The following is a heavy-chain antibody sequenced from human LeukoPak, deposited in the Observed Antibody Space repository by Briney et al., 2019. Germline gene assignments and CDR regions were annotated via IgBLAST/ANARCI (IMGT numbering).Heavy chain of an antibody. CDR1: GFTFSSYG. J-gene: IGHJ5*02. V-gene: IGHV3-30*18. CDR3: AKGRRGVGANWFDP. CDR2: ISYDGSNK. D-gene: IGHD1-26*01. Sequence: GRSLRLSCAASGFTFSSYGMHWVRQAPGKGLEWVAVISYDGSNKYYADSVKGRFTISRDKSKNTLYLQMNSLRAEDTAVYYCAKGRRGVGANWFDPWGQGTLVTVSS.